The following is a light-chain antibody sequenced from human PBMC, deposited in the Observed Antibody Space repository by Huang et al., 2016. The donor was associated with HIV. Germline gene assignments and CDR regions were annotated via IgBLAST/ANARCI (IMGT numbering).Light chain of an antibody. Sequence: DIQMTQSPSTLSASIGVRVTITCRASQTITWWLAWYQQKPGKAPKVLIYKAASLESGVPSRFIGSGSGTEFTLTISSLQPDDFATYYCQQYNAYPWTFGQGTKVEI. J-gene: IGKJ1*01. CDR3: QQYNAYPWT. CDR2: KAA. V-gene: IGKV1-5*03. CDR1: QTITWW.